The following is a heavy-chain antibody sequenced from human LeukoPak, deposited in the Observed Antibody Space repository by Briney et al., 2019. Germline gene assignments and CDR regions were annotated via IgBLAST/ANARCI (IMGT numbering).Heavy chain of an antibody. Sequence: SETLSLTCTVSGGSISSSSNYWGWIRQPPGKGLEWIGSIYYSGSTHYNPSLKSRVTISVDTSKNRFSLKLSSVTAADTAVYYCARLGAPGGTRSGYYYYGMDVWGQGTTVTVSS. CDR2: IYYSGST. D-gene: IGHD6-13*01. CDR1: GGSISSSSNY. J-gene: IGHJ6*02. CDR3: ARLGAPGGTRSGYYYYGMDV. V-gene: IGHV4-39*01.